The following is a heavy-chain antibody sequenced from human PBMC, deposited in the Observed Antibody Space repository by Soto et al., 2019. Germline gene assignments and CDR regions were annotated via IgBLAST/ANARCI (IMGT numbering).Heavy chain of an antibody. Sequence: PSETLSLTCTVSSDSISNYYCSWFRQPPGKGLEWIGYMHYNGYTSYNPSLRSRVTISVDTSKNQFSLKLSSVTAADTAVYYCARGVLVVAATHGFDYWGQGTLVTVSS. D-gene: IGHD2-15*01. CDR2: MHYNGYT. J-gene: IGHJ4*02. CDR3: ARGVLVVAATHGFDY. V-gene: IGHV4-59*12. CDR1: SDSISNYY.